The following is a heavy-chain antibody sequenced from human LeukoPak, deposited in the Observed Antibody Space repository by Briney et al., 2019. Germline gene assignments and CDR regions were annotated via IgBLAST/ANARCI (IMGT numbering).Heavy chain of an antibody. CDR1: GGSFSGYY. D-gene: IGHD6-13*01. CDR2: INHSAST. J-gene: IGHJ6*04. CDR3: AGGVAAVSDV. Sequence: KSSETLSLTXAVYGGSFSGYYWSWIRQPPGKGLEWIWGINHSASTNYNPSLKSGVTISVDTSKNQFSLKLSSVTAADTAVYYCAGGVAAVSDVWGKGTTVTVSS. V-gene: IGHV4-34*01.